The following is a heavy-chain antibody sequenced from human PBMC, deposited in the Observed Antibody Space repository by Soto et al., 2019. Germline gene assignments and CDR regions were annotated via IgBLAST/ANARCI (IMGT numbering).Heavy chain of an antibody. D-gene: IGHD3-3*01. J-gene: IGHJ6*02. Sequence: PAETLSLTCTVSGGSIISGGYSWVCIRQRPGNGLEWIGYIYHSGSTYYNPSLKSRVTISVDRSKNQFSLKLSSVTAADTAVYYCARGITIFGVVIKGLDVWGQGTTVTVSS. CDR1: GGSIISGGYS. CDR3: ARGITIFGVVIKGLDV. CDR2: IYHSGST. V-gene: IGHV4-30-2*01.